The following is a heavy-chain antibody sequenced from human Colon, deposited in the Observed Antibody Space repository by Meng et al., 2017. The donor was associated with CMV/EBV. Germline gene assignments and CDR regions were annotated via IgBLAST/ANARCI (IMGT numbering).Heavy chain of an antibody. CDR3: ARGGSDEQGWELLAS. Sequence: SGGSFSLYYCTWLRQPPGRGLEWIGEIDRSGGTYYNQSFNSRVSMSLDTSMHQFYLKVTSLTAADTAVYYCARGGSDEQGWELLASWGQGVLVTVSS. J-gene: IGHJ4*02. CDR2: IDRSGGT. V-gene: IGHV4-34*01. CDR1: GGSFSLYY. D-gene: IGHD4-23*01.